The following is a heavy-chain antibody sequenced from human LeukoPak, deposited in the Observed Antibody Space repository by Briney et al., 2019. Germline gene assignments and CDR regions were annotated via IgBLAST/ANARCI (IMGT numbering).Heavy chain of an antibody. Sequence: PGGSLRLSCEASGFTFSRFAMTWVRQAPGKGLEWVSTIGGLGESTNYADSVKGRFTISRDNSKNTLYLQMNSLRAEDTAVYYCARYLRFPYYFDYWGQGTLVTVSS. CDR2: IGGLGEST. CDR1: GFTFSRFA. D-gene: IGHD5/OR15-5a*01. J-gene: IGHJ4*02. CDR3: ARYLRFPYYFDY. V-gene: IGHV3-23*01.